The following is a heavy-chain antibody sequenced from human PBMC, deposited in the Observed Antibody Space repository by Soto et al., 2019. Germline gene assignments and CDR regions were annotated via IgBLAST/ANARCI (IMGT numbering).Heavy chain of an antibody. CDR1: GYSFTSYW. J-gene: IGHJ3*02. CDR3: ARRRGGGQDCYDSRCYYDYDAFDI. Sequence: EVQLVQSGAEVKKPGESLRISCNGSGYSFTSYWISWVRQMPGKGLEWMGRIDPNDSYTNYSPSFQRHVTISADKSISTAYLQWSSLKASDTAMYYCARRRGGGQDCYDSRCYYDYDAFDIWGQGTMVTVAS. D-gene: IGHD3-22*01. V-gene: IGHV5-10-1*01. CDR2: IDPNDSYT.